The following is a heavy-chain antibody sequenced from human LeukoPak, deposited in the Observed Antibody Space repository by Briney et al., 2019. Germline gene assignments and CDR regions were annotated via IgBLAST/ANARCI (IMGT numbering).Heavy chain of an antibody. CDR1: GGSISSSSYY. J-gene: IGHJ5*02. CDR2: IYYSGNT. D-gene: IGHD2-15*01. CDR3: ARVGGVVAAISGTVWFDP. Sequence: SETLSLTCTVSGGSISSSSYYWGWIRQPPGKGLEWIGSIYYSGNTYYNPSLKSRVTISVDTSKNQFSLKLSSVTAADTAVYYCARVGGVVAAISGTVWFDPWGQGTLVTVSS. V-gene: IGHV4-39*01.